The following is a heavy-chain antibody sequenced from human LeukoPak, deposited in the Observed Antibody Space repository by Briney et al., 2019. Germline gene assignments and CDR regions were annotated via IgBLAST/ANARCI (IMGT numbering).Heavy chain of an antibody. V-gene: IGHV1-8*01. CDR3: ARGLNFDY. CDR1: GYTFTSYD. CDR2: MNPNSGDT. J-gene: IGHJ4*02. Sequence: GASGKLSCSAAGYTFTSYDINWVRQATGQGLEWMGWMNPNSGDTGYAQKFQGRDTMTRNTSISTADLELSSLSYEETAVYYCARGLNFDYWGQGTLVTVSS.